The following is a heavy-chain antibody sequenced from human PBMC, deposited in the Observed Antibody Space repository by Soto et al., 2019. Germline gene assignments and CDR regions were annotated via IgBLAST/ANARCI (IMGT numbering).Heavy chain of an antibody. CDR1: GDSFSKYT. Sequence: QVQLVQSGAEVEKPGSSVRVSCKASGDSFSKYTVNWVRQAPRQGLEWMGGIIPRFGTTNYAPTLQDRVTITADESMNTVYMELISLRYEDTALYYCARGRGLYNSGRSQLDSWGQGTLVTVSS. CDR2: IIPRFGTT. J-gene: IGHJ4*02. V-gene: IGHV1-69*01. CDR3: ARGRGLYNSGRSQLDS. D-gene: IGHD1-26*01.